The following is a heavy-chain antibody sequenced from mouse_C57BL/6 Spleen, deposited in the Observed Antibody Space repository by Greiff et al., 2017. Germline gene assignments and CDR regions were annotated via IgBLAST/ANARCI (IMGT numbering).Heavy chain of an antibody. Sequence: EVMLVESGGGLVKPGGSLTLSCAASGFTFSSYAMSWVRQTPEKRLEWVATISDGGSYTYYPDNVKGRFTISRDNAKNNLYLQMSHLKSEDTAMYYCAREGRPFAYWGQGTLVTVSA. J-gene: IGHJ3*01. V-gene: IGHV5-4*01. CDR2: ISDGGSYT. CDR3: AREGRPFAY. D-gene: IGHD1-2*01. CDR1: GFTFSSYA.